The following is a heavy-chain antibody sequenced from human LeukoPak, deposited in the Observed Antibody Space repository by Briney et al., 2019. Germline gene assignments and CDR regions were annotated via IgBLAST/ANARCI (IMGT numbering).Heavy chain of an antibody. Sequence: PGGSLRLPCAASGFTFSSYWMSWVRQAPGKGLEWVAVMSSDGNKNYYADSVKGRFTISRDNSKDTLYLEMHSLIREDTAVYYCARDLRGDYDFWSGRFPIDWGRGTLVTVPS. CDR3: ARDLRGDYDFWSGRFPID. V-gene: IGHV3-30*03. D-gene: IGHD3-3*01. J-gene: IGHJ4*02. CDR1: GFTFSSYW. CDR2: MSSDGNKN.